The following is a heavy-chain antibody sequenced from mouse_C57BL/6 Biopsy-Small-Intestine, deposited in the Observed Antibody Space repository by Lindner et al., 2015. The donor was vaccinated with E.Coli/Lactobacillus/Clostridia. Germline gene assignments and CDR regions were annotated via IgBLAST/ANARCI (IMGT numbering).Heavy chain of an antibody. CDR2: VNPTNGIA. D-gene: IGHD2-13*01. CDR3: AREAPYNDYYYYSGTDV. Sequence: SVKVSCKASGYTFTSYYTHYLRQAPGQGLEWMGIVNPTNGIAHYAQKFQGRVTMASDTSTSTVYMDLRSLRSDDTAVYYCAREAPYNDYYYYSGTDVWGQGTTVTVSS. J-gene: IGHJ1*01. CDR1: GYTFTSYY. V-gene: IGHV1-53*01.